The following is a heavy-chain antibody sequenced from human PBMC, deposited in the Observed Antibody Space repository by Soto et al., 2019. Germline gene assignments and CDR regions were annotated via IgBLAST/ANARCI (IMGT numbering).Heavy chain of an antibody. CDR1: GYTFTSYA. Sequence: QVQLVQSGAEVKKPGASVKVSCKASGYTFTSYAMHWVRQAPGQRLEWMGWINAGNGNTKYSQKFQGRVTITRDTSASTAYMELSSLRSEDTAVYYCGRGSGVGWFDPWGQGTLVTVSS. D-gene: IGHD3-10*01. CDR2: INAGNGNT. J-gene: IGHJ5*02. CDR3: GRGSGVGWFDP. V-gene: IGHV1-3*01.